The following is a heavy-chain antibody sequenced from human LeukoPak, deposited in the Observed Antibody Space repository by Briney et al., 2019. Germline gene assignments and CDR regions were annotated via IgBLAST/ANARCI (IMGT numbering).Heavy chain of an antibody. D-gene: IGHD3-22*01. CDR1: GFTFSSYG. V-gene: IGHV3-30*02. J-gene: IGHJ3*02. Sequence: PGGSLRLSCAASGFTFSSYGTHWVRQAPGKGLEGVAFIRYDGSNKYYADSVKGRFTISRDNSKNTLYLQMNSLRAEDTAVYYCATSSPRITMIVVVPGAFDIWGQGTMVTVSS. CDR2: IRYDGSNK. CDR3: ATSSPRITMIVVVPGAFDI.